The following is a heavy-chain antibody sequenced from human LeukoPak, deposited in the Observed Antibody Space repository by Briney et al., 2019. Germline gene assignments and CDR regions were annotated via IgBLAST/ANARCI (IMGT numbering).Heavy chain of an antibody. J-gene: IGHJ4*02. CDR2: INPNSGGT. CDR3: AGADYDSSGYPDY. CDR1: GYTFTGYY. D-gene: IGHD3-22*01. Sequence: GASVKVSCKASGYTFTGYYMHWVRQAPGQGLEWMGWINPNSGGTNYAQKFQGRVTMTRDTSISTAYMELSSLRSEDTAVYYCAGADYDSSGYPDYWGQGTLVTVSS. V-gene: IGHV1-2*02.